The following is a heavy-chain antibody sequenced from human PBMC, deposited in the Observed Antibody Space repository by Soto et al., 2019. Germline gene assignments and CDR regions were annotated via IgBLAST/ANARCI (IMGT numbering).Heavy chain of an antibody. CDR2: INPSGGST. CDR3: ARTSITIFGVVMREGYYFDY. Sequence: QVQLVQSGAEVKKPGASVKVSCKASGYTFTSYYMHWVRQAPGQGLEWMGIINPSGGSTSYAQKFHGRVTMTRDTSTSTVYMELSSLRSEDTAVYYCARTSITIFGVVMREGYYFDYWGQGTLVTVSS. D-gene: IGHD3-3*01. V-gene: IGHV1-46*01. J-gene: IGHJ4*02. CDR1: GYTFTSYY.